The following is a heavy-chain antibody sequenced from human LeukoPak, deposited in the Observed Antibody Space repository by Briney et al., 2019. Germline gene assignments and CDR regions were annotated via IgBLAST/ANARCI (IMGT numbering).Heavy chain of an antibody. Sequence: GGSLRLSCAASGFTFSSYSMNWVRQAPGKGLEWVSSISSSSSYIYYADSVKGRFTISRDNAKNSLYLQMNSLRAEDTAVYYCARDPGSVAFDIWGQGTMVTVSS. V-gene: IGHV3-21*01. CDR1: GFTFSSYS. CDR3: ARDPGSVAFDI. J-gene: IGHJ3*02. CDR2: ISSSSSYI. D-gene: IGHD3-10*01.